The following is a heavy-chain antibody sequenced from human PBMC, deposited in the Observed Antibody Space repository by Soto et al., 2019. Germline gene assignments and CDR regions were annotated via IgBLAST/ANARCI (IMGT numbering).Heavy chain of an antibody. V-gene: IGHV1-3*01. CDR3: AREPGYSYGYN. Sequence: QVQLVQSGAEVKKPGASVKVSCKASGYTFTSYAMHWVRQAPGQRLEWMGWINAGNGNTKYSQKFQGRVTITRDTSASAAYTELSSMRSEDTAVYYCAREPGYSYGYNWGQGTLVTVSS. D-gene: IGHD5-18*01. CDR2: INAGNGNT. J-gene: IGHJ4*02. CDR1: GYTFTSYA.